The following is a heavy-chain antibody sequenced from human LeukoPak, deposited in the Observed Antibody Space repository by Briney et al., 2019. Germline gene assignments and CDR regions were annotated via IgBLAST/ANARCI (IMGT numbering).Heavy chain of an antibody. Sequence: PGGSLRLSCAASGFTFSTFAMIWVRQPPGKGLEWVSSIFPSGGEIHYADSVRGRFTISRDNSKSILSLQMNSLRAEDTAVYFCTGSFGELSFFDYWGQGTLVTVSS. V-gene: IGHV3-23*01. CDR2: IFPSGGEI. CDR1: GFTFSTFA. J-gene: IGHJ4*02. CDR3: TGSFGELSFFDY. D-gene: IGHD3-10*01.